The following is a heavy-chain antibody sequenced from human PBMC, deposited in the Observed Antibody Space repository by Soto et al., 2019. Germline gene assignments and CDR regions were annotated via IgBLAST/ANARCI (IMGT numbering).Heavy chain of an antibody. CDR3: ARDLAKGGGSARFDY. CDR2: INPKSGGT. D-gene: IGHD1-26*01. V-gene: IGHV1-2*02. J-gene: IGHJ4*02. Sequence: QVQLVQSGAEVKKPGASVNVSCKASGYTFTVYYMHWVRQAPGQGLEWMGWINPKSGGTMYPQKFQGRVTMTWDTSISTAYMALTRRRSDDTAVYYCARDLAKGGGSARFDYWGQGTLVTVSS. CDR1: GYTFTVYY.